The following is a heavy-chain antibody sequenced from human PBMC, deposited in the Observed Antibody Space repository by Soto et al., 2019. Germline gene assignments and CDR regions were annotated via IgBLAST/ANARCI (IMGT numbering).Heavy chain of an antibody. CDR2: IIPIFGTA. Sequence: QVQLVQSGAEVKKPGSSVKVSCKASGGTFSSYAISWVRQAPGQGLEWMGGIIPIFGTANYAQKFQGRVTITADESTSTGYMGLSSLRSEDTAVYYCARGHVDTAMAPYGMDVWGQGTTVTVSS. V-gene: IGHV1-69*01. CDR1: GGTFSSYA. CDR3: ARGHVDTAMAPYGMDV. D-gene: IGHD5-18*01. J-gene: IGHJ6*02.